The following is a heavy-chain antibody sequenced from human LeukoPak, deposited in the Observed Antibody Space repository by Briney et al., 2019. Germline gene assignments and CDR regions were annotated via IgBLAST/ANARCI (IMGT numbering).Heavy chain of an antibody. D-gene: IGHD6-13*01. CDR2: INRDGGLT. J-gene: IGHJ3*01. CDR3: AREEHRVAEAGTSAFDW. Sequence: GGSLRLSCVASGFTFSENWMHWVRQAPGKGLAWVSHINRDGGLTNYADSVKGRFTMSRDNARSTVYLQMSSLRAEDTAIYFCAREEHRVAEAGTSAFDWGGQETLVTVSP. CDR1: GFTFSENW. V-gene: IGHV3-74*01.